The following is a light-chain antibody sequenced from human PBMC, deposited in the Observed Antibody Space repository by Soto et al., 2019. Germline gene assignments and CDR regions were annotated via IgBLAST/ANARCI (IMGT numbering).Light chain of an antibody. V-gene: IGKV1-5*03. CDR1: QSISSW. Sequence: DIQMTQSPFTLSASVGDRVTIICRASQSISSWLAWYQQKPGKAPKLLIYKASSLESGVPSRFSGSGFGTEFTLTISSLQPDDFATYYCLQYNTYWTFGQGTKVEIK. CDR3: LQYNTYWT. J-gene: IGKJ1*01. CDR2: KAS.